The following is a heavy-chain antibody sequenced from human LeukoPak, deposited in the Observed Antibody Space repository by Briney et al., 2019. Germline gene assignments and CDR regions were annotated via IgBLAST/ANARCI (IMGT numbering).Heavy chain of an antibody. J-gene: IGHJ4*02. D-gene: IGHD3-10*01. Sequence: SETLSLTCTVSGGSISGYYWSWVRQSPGKGLEWIGYIYNSGSTNYNPSLQSRVTISVDTSKNQFSLNLSSVTAADTAVYYCARYGSGTYPRFDYWGQGTLVTVSS. CDR2: IYNSGST. CDR3: ARYGSGTYPRFDY. CDR1: GGSISGYY. V-gene: IGHV4-59*08.